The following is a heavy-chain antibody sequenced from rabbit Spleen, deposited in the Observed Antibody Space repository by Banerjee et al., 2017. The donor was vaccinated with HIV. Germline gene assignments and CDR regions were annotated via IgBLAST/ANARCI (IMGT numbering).Heavy chain of an antibody. D-gene: IGHD3-1*01. CDR2: FDPVFGGT. V-gene: IGHV1S7*01. J-gene: IGHJ4*01. CDR3: ARDLASVVGWNFNL. Sequence: QLKETGGGLVQPGGSLTLSCKASGFDFSSYYMSWVRQAPGKGLEWIGYFDPVFGGTYYASWVNGQFTISSHNAQNTLYLQLNSLTAADTATYFCARDLASVVGWNFNLWGQGTLVTVS. CDR1: GFDFSSYY.